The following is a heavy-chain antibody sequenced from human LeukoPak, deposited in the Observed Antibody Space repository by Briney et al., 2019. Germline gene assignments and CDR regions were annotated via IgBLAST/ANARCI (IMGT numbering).Heavy chain of an antibody. D-gene: IGHD3-22*01. J-gene: IGHJ4*02. CDR2: IKQDGSEK. CDR1: GFTFSNYW. CDR3: ARDRGWRSSGYYLYYFDF. Sequence: GGSLRVSCAASGFTFSNYWMSWVRQAPGKGLEWVANIKQDGSEKCYVDSVKGRFTISRDNAKNSLYLQMNSLRAEDTAVYYCARDRGWRSSGYYLYYFDFWGQGTLVTVSS. V-gene: IGHV3-7*01.